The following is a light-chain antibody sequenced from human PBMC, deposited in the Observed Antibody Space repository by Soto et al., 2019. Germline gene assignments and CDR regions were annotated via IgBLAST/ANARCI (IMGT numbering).Light chain of an antibody. CDR1: QSISTY. Sequence: DIQMTQSPSSLSASVGDRFTITCRASQSISTYLNWYQQKPGKAPKLLIYAASSLQSGVPSRFSGSGSGTAFTLTVRSLQPEDFATYYCQQTYTTPRTFGQGTKVDIK. J-gene: IGKJ1*01. V-gene: IGKV1-39*01. CDR3: QQTYTTPRT. CDR2: AAS.